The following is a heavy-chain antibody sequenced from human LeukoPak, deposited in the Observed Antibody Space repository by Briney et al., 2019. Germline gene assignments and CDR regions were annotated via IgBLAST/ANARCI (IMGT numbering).Heavy chain of an antibody. V-gene: IGHV3-48*01. J-gene: IGHJ4*02. D-gene: IGHD4-17*01. CDR3: AREIYGDIFSDY. CDR1: GGSISGSSYY. CDR2: IGSSTSTI. Sequence: PSETLSLTCTVSGGSISGSSYYWGWIRQAPGKGLEWVSYIGSSTSTIYYADSVKGRFTISRDNAKNSLYLQMNSLRAEDTAVYYCAREIYGDIFSDYWGQGTLVTVSS.